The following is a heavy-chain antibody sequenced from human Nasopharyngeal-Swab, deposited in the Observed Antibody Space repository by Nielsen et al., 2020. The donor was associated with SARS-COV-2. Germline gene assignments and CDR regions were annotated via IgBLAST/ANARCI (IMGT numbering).Heavy chain of an antibody. CDR1: GFTFEDYA. CDR2: ISWNSGSI. CDR3: ARDTRDDYGDYVGVDY. J-gene: IGHJ4*02. D-gene: IGHD4-17*01. Sequence: GGSLRLSCAASGFTFEDYAMHWVRQAPGKGLEWVSGISWNSGSIGYADSVKGRFTISRDNAKNSLYLQMNSLRDEDTAVYYCARDTRDDYGDYVGVDYWGQGTLVTVSS. V-gene: IGHV3-9*01.